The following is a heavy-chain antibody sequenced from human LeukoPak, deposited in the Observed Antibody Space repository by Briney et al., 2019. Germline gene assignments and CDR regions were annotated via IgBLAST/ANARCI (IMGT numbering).Heavy chain of an antibody. CDR3: ASDLSWEYYFDY. D-gene: IGHD6-13*01. J-gene: IGHJ4*02. V-gene: IGHV1-2*02. CDR2: INPNGGGT. CDR1: GYTFTGYY. Sequence: ASVKVSCKASGYTFTGYYMHWVRQAPGQGLEWMGWINPNGGGTNYAQKFQGRVTMTRDTSVSTAYMELSRLRSDDTAVYYCASDLSWEYYFDYWGQGTLVTVSS.